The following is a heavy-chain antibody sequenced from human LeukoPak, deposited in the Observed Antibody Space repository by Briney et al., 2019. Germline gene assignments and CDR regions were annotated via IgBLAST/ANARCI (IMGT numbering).Heavy chain of an antibody. J-gene: IGHJ4*02. CDR3: AKRHYDFWSGYQNQMYYFDY. CDR2: ITWNSDSV. D-gene: IGHD3-3*01. CDR1: GFTFDDYS. Sequence: GGSLRLSCAASGFTFDDYSMHWVRQAPGKGLEWVSGITWNSDSVGYADSVKGRFTISRDNAKNSLYLQMNSLRAEDTAVYYCAKRHYDFWSGYQNQMYYFDYWGQGTLVTVSS. V-gene: IGHV3-9*01.